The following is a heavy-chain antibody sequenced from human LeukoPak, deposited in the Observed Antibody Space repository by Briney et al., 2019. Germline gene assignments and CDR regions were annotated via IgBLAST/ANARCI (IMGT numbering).Heavy chain of an antibody. Sequence: ASVKVSCKASGYTFTSYYMRWVRQAPGQGLEWMGIINPSGGSTSYAQKFQGRVTMTRDMSTSTVYMELSSLRSEDTAVYYCARDDYHGGGGDDAFDIWGQGTMVTVSS. CDR3: ARDDYHGGGGDDAFDI. J-gene: IGHJ3*02. V-gene: IGHV1-46*01. CDR2: INPSGGST. CDR1: GYTFTSYY. D-gene: IGHD3-16*01.